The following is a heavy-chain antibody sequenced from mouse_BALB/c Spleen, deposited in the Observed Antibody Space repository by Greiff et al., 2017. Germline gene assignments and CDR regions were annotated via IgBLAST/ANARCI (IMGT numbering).Heavy chain of an antibody. D-gene: IGHD1-1*01. CDR1: GFTFSSYW. Sequence: EVQVVESGGGLVQPGGSMKLSCVASGFTFSSYWMSWVRQSPEKGLEWVAEIRLKSDNYATHYAESVKGKFTISRDDSKSRLYLQMNSLRAEDTGIYYCTANYYGFDYWGQGTTLTVSS. CDR3: TANYYGFDY. CDR2: IRLKSDNYAT. V-gene: IGHV6-6*02. J-gene: IGHJ2*01.